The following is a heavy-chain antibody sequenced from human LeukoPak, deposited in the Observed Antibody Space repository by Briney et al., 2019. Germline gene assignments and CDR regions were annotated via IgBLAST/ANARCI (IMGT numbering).Heavy chain of an antibody. V-gene: IGHV3-30-3*01. CDR3: ASSPTYYYGMDV. Sequence: GGSLRLSCAASGFTFRSYWMSWVRQAPGKGLEWVAVISYDGSNKYYADSVKGRFTISRDNSKNTLYLQMNSLRAEDTAVYYCASSPTYYYGMDVWGQGTTVTVSS. D-gene: IGHD4-17*01. CDR1: GFTFRSYW. J-gene: IGHJ6*02. CDR2: ISYDGSNK.